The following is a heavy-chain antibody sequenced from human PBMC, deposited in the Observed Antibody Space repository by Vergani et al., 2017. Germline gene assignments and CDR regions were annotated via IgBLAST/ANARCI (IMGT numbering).Heavy chain of an antibody. CDR1: VYTFSNYY. Sequence: QVQVVQSGAEVKKSGASVKVSCKTSVYTFSNYYMHWVRQAPGQGLEWMGIINSSGGHTNYAQKFQGRVTMTRDTSTSTVYMELSSLRSEDTAIYYCARGDYGILTGYRYWGQGTLVTVSA. V-gene: IGHV1-46*03. D-gene: IGHD3-9*01. CDR2: INSSGGHT. J-gene: IGHJ4*02. CDR3: ARGDYGILTGYRY.